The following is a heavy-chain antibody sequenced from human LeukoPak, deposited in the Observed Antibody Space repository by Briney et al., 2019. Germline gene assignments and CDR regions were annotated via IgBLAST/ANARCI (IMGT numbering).Heavy chain of an antibody. V-gene: IGHV3-23*01. Sequence: GGSLRLFCAASGFTLRRYPNYWVRQAPGKGLEWVSDISGSGVYKYFGVSVRVRFTSFRDNSKNTVLRQMDSLRAEDTAVYCGARTTDGYSRGRYPGWPIDYWGQGTLVTVSS. CDR3: ARTTDGYSRGRYPGWPIDY. J-gene: IGHJ4*02. CDR1: GFTLRRYP. D-gene: IGHD6-19*01. CDR2: ISGSGVYK.